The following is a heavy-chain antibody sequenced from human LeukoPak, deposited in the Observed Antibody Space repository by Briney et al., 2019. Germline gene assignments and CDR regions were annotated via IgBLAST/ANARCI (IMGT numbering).Heavy chain of an antibody. V-gene: IGHV4-39*07. Sequence: SETLSLTCTVSGGSISSGGYYWSWIRQPPGTGLEWIGEINHSGSTNYNPSLKSRVTISVDTSKNQFSLKLSSVTAADTAVYYCARGGVFSSGWSSSFDYWGQGTLVTVSS. CDR1: GGSISSGGYY. J-gene: IGHJ4*02. CDR3: ARGGVFSSGWSSSFDY. D-gene: IGHD6-19*01. CDR2: INHSGST.